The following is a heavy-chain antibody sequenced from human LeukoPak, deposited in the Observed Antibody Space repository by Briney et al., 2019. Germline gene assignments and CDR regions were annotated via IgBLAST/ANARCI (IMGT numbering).Heavy chain of an antibody. CDR1: GGSISSSSYY. D-gene: IGHD6-13*01. V-gene: IGHV4-39*01. Sequence: SETLSLTCTVSGGSISSSSYYWGWIRQPPGKGLEWIGSIYYSGSTYYNPSLKSRVTISIDTSKNQFSLKLSSVTAADTAVYYCARQTAAAAPDFDYWGQGTLVTVSS. J-gene: IGHJ4*02. CDR3: ARQTAAAAPDFDY. CDR2: IYYSGST.